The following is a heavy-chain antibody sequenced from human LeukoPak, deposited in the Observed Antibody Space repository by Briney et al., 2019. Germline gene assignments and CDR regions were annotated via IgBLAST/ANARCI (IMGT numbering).Heavy chain of an antibody. CDR3: ARAPGDSSGYYSDY. CDR1: GGSISSSNW. D-gene: IGHD3-22*01. J-gene: IGHJ4*02. Sequence: SETLSLTCAVSGGSISSSNWWSWVRQPPGKGLEWIGEIYHSGSTNYNPSLKSRVTISVDKSKNQFSLKLSSVTAADTAVYYCARAPGDSSGYYSDYWGQGTLVTVSS. CDR2: IYHSGST. V-gene: IGHV4-4*02.